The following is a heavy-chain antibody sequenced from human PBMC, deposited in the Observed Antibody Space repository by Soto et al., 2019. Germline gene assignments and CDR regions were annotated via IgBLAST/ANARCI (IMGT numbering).Heavy chain of an antibody. V-gene: IGHV1-18*01. J-gene: IGHJ6*02. D-gene: IGHD3-3*01. CDR2: ISAYNGNT. CDR1: GYTFTSYA. CDR3: ARSELRFLEWPKAYGMDV. Sequence: ASVKVSCKASGYTFTSYAMHWVRQAPGQGLEWMGWISAYNGNTNYAQKLQGRVTMTTDTSTSTAYMELRSLRSDDTAVYYCARSELRFLEWPKAYGMDVWGHGTTVTVSS.